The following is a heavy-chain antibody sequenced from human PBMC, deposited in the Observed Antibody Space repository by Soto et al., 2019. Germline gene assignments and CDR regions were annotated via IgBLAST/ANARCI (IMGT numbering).Heavy chain of an antibody. J-gene: IGHJ4*02. CDR1: GGSISSGGYY. CDR2: IYYSGST. Sequence: SETLSLTCTVSGGSISSGGYYWSWIRQHPGKGLEWIGYIYYSGSTYYNPSLKSRVTISVDTSKNQFSLKLSSVTAADTAVYYCARDIPTDYYDSSGYFDYWGQGTLVTVSS. V-gene: IGHV4-31*03. D-gene: IGHD3-22*01. CDR3: ARDIPTDYYDSSGYFDY.